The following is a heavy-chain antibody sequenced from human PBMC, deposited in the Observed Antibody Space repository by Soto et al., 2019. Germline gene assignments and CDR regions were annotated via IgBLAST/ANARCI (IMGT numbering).Heavy chain of an antibody. CDR1: GGSFSGYY. D-gene: IGHD6-6*01. J-gene: IGHJ4*02. CDR3: ARGPEQLVERGGALDY. CDR2: INHSGST. V-gene: IGHV4-34*01. Sequence: SETLSLTCAVYGGSFSGYYWSWIRQPPGKGLEWIGEINHSGSTNYNPSLKSRVTISVDTSKNQFSLKLSSVTAADTAVYYCARGPEQLVERGGALDYWGQGTLVTVSS.